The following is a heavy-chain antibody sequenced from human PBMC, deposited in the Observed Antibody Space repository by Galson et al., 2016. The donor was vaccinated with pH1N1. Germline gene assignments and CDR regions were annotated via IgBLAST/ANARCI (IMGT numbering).Heavy chain of an antibody. CDR2: INQDGSEK. J-gene: IGHJ4*02. CDR3: ARAIGRGTSD. Sequence: SLRLSCAASGFSPSSYWMHWVRQVPGKGLEWVANINQDGSEKYYVDSVRGRFSISRDNAKNSLYLQMNSLRGEDTAAYYCARAIGRGTSDWGQGTLVTVSS. CDR1: GFSPSSYW. V-gene: IGHV3-7*03. D-gene: IGHD4-23*01.